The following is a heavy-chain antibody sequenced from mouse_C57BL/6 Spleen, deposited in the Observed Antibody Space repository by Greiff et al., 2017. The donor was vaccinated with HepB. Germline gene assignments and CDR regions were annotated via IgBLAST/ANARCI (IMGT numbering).Heavy chain of an antibody. J-gene: IGHJ4*01. CDR3: ARSDYYVSSFYAMDY. CDR1: GYAFSSSW. V-gene: IGHV1-82*01. D-gene: IGHD1-1*01. CDR2: IYPGDGDT. Sequence: VQLQESGPELVKPGASVKISCKASGYAFSSSWMNWVKQRPGKGLEWIGRIYPGDGDTNYNGKFKGKATLTADKSSSTAYMQLSSLTSEDSAVYFCARSDYYVSSFYAMDYWGQGTSVTVSS.